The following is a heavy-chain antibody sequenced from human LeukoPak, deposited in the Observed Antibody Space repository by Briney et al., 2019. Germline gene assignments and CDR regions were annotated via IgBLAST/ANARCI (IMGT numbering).Heavy chain of an antibody. D-gene: IGHD1-26*01. CDR1: GYTFTSYG. Sequence: GASVKVSCKASGYTFTSYGISWVRQAPGQGLEWMGWISAYNGNTDYAQKLKGRVTMTTDTSTGTAYMELRSLRSDDTAVYYCARVRRAPGGEPHYYFDYWGQGTLVTVSS. CDR3: ARVRRAPGGEPHYYFDY. V-gene: IGHV1-18*01. CDR2: ISAYNGNT. J-gene: IGHJ4*02.